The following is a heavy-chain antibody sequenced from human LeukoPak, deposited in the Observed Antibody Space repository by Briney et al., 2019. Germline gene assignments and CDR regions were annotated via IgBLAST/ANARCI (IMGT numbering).Heavy chain of an antibody. J-gene: IGHJ4*02. CDR1: GYTFTGYY. V-gene: IGHV1-2*02. Sequence: ASVKVSCKASGYTFTGYYMHWVRQAPGQGLEWMGWINPNSGGTNYAQKFQGRVTMTRDTSISTAYMELSRLRSDDAAVYYCARDPTVEADSSGYGYWGQGTLVTVSS. CDR2: INPNSGGT. CDR3: ARDPTVEADSSGYGY. D-gene: IGHD3-22*01.